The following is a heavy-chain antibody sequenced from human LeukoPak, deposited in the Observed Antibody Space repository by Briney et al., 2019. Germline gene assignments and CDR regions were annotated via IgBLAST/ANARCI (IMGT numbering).Heavy chain of an antibody. Sequence: ASVKVSCKASGYTFTGYYMHWVRQAPGQGLEWMRWINPNTGGTNYAQKFQARVTMTRDTTISTAYMELSRLTSDDTAVYYCASYPRYSSSPPFDYWGQGTLVTVSS. D-gene: IGHD6-6*01. J-gene: IGHJ4*02. CDR3: ASYPRYSSSPPFDY. V-gene: IGHV1-2*02. CDR1: GYTFTGYY. CDR2: INPNTGGT.